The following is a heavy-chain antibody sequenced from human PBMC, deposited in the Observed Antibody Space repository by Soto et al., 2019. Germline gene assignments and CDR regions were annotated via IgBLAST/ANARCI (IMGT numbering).Heavy chain of an antibody. D-gene: IGHD3-3*01. J-gene: IGHJ4*02. CDR1: GYIFSSYG. CDR2: ITVYNGNT. Sequence: QVQLLQAGAEVKKPGASVKVSCKTSGYIFSSYGVTWVRQAPGQGLEWMGWITVYNGNTQYVQKFRDRVTMTTDTSTSTAYMEMRRLISADKAVYYCASDNTGVVGVDYWGQGTMVTVSS. CDR3: ASDNTGVVGVDY. V-gene: IGHV1-18*01.